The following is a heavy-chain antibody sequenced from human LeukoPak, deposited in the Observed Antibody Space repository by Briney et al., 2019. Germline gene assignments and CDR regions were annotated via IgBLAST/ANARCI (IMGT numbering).Heavy chain of an antibody. V-gene: IGHV3-23*01. Sequence: GGSLRLSCAASGFTFSSYAMSWVRQAPGKGLEWVSSIRGRGDNTYYADSVKGRFTISRDNSKNTLYLQMNSPRAEDTAVYYCAKDDEGGCSSTSCYKCFAPWGKGTLVTVSS. J-gene: IGHJ5*02. CDR2: IRGRGDNT. CDR3: AKDDEGGCSSTSCYKCFAP. CDR1: GFTFSSYA. D-gene: IGHD2-2*02.